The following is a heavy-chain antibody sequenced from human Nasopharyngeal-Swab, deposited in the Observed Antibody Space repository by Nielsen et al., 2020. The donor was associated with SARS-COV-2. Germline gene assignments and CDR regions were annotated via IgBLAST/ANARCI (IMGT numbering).Heavy chain of an antibody. D-gene: IGHD1-26*01. CDR2: INHSGST. Sequence: WILQPPGKGLEWIGEINHSGSTNYNPSLKSRVTISVDTSKNQFSLKLSSVTAADTAVYYCARVSWEGSYYYYMDVWGKGTTVTVS. J-gene: IGHJ6*03. CDR3: ARVSWEGSYYYYMDV. V-gene: IGHV4-34*01.